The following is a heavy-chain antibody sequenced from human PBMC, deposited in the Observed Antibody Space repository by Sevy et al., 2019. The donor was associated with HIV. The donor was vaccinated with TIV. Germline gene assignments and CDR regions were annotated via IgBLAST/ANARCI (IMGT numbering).Heavy chain of an antibody. CDR2: IKNENEGGTT. J-gene: IGHJ3*01. Sequence: GGSLRLSCAASGFPFSDAWMNWVRQVPGKGLEWVGLIKNENEGGTTDYASPVKGISITSRDDLKNTLYQQMSSRKTEDTAIYYCTTAWGTGNTWVRAFDLWGQGTMVTVSS. CDR3: TTAWGTGNTWVRAFDL. CDR1: GFPFSDAW. D-gene: IGHD1-7*01. V-gene: IGHV3-15*01.